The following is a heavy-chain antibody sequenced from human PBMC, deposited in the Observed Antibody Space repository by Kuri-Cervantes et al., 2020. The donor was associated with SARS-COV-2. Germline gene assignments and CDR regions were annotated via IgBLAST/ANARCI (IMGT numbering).Heavy chain of an antibody. CDR3: ARSFRYNGSWSNWFDP. CDR2: INHSGST. Sequence: SQTLSLTCAVYGGSFSGYYWSWIRQPPGKGLEWIGEINHSGSTNYNPSLKSRVTISVDTSKNQFSLKLSSVTAADTAVYYCARSFRYNGSWSNWFDPWGQGTLVTVSS. CDR1: GGSFSGYY. J-gene: IGHJ5*02. V-gene: IGHV4-34*01. D-gene: IGHD1-26*01.